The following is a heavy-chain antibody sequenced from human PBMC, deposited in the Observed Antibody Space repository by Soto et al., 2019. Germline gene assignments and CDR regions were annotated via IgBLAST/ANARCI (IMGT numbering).Heavy chain of an antibody. CDR2: INPNSGGT. V-gene: IGHV1-2*04. Sequence: GASVKVSCKASGYTFTGYYMHWVRQAPGQGLGWMGWINPNSGGTNYAQKFQGWVTMTRDTSISTAYMELSRLRSDDTAVYYCAREVVVPAANGGYYYYGMDVWGQGTTVTVSS. J-gene: IGHJ6*02. D-gene: IGHD2-2*01. CDR3: AREVVVPAANGGYYYYGMDV. CDR1: GYTFTGYY.